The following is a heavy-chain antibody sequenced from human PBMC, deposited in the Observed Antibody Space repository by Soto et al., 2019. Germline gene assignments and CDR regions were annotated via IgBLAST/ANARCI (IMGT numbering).Heavy chain of an antibody. V-gene: IGHV1-2*02. J-gene: IGHJ4*02. Sequence: GASVKVSCKASGYTFTGYYMHWVRQAPGQGLEWMGWINPNSGGANYAQSFQGRVTLTRGASISTAYMDLTRLTSGDAAVYYCARSSTYNFDSSGYYDYWGQGTLVTVSS. CDR3: ARSSTYNFDSSGYYDY. CDR2: INPNSGGA. CDR1: GYTFTGYY. D-gene: IGHD3-22*01.